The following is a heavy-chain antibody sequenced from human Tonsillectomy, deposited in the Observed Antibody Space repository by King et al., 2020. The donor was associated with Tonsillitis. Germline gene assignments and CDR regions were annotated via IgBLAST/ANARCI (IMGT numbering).Heavy chain of an antibody. CDR3: AKDKDYYDSSGYYMNYFDY. D-gene: IGHD3-22*01. J-gene: IGHJ4*02. CDR1: GFTFSSYA. CDR2: FIVMGVIT. Sequence: ELQLQESGGGLGQPGGSLRLSFAASGFTFSSYAMSWVRQAPGKGLEGVSAFIVMGVITYYADSGKGRLTISRDNSKNTLYLQMNSLRAEDTAVYYCAKDKDYYDSSGYYMNYFDYWGQGTLVTVSS. V-gene: IGHV3-23*01.